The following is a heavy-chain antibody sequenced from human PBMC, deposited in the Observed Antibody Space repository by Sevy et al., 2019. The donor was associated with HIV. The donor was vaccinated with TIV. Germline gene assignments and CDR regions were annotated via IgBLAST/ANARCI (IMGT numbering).Heavy chain of an antibody. V-gene: IGHV3-15*01. D-gene: IGHD5-18*01. Sequence: GGSLRLSCAASGFTFSNAWMSWVRQAPGKGLEWVGRIKSKTDGGTTDYAAPVKSKLTISRDDTKNTLYLQMNSLKTEDTAVYYCTTDLFVPLYRYGDIEYWGQGTLVTVSS. CDR3: TTDLFVPLYRYGDIEY. J-gene: IGHJ4*02. CDR2: IKSKTDGGTT. CDR1: GFTFSNAW.